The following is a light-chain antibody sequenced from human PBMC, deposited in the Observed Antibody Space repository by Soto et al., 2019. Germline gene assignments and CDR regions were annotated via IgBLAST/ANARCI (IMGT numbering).Light chain of an antibody. CDR2: DAS. Sequence: EIVLTQSPGTLSLSPGERATLSCRASQSVNSYLAWYQQRSGQAPSLLIYDASNRATGIPARFSGSGSGTDFTLPISSLEPEDSAVCYCQQRENWPLTFGGGTRVEIK. CDR3: QQRENWPLT. J-gene: IGKJ4*01. CDR1: QSVNSY. V-gene: IGKV3-11*01.